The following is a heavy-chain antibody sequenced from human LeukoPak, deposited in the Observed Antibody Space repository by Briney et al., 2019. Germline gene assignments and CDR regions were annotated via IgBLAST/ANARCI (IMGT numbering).Heavy chain of an antibody. J-gene: IGHJ4*02. CDR1: GFTFSSHS. CDR2: ISTSSTTT. CDR3: ARVRGGSGWYVYDY. Sequence: GGSLRLSCAASGFTFSSHSMSWVRQTPGKGLEGISYISTSSTTTYYADSVKGRFTISRDNAKNSLDLQMNSLRDDDTAVYHCARVRGGSGWYVYDYWGQGTLVSVSS. D-gene: IGHD6-19*01. V-gene: IGHV3-48*02.